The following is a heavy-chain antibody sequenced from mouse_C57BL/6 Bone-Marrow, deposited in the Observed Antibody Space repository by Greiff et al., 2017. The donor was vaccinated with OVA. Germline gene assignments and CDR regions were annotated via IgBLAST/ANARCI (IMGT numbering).Heavy chain of an antibody. CDR3: AREAYFYYAMDY. D-gene: IGHD2-10*01. CDR2: ISDGGSYT. V-gene: IGHV5-4*01. J-gene: IGHJ4*01. Sequence: EVKLMESGGGLVKPGGSLKLSCAASGFTFSSYAMSWVRQTPEKRLEWVATISDGGSYTYYPDNVKGRFTISRDNAKNNLYLQMSHLKSEDTAMYYCAREAYFYYAMDYWGQGTSVTVSS. CDR1: GFTFSSYA.